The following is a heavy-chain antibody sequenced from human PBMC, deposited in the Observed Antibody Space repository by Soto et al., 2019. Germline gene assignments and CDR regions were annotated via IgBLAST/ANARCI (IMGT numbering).Heavy chain of an antibody. Sequence: EGSLRHSCSASGFTFSNDWVSRLRQAKGKGLEWVGRIKSKTDGGTTDYAAPVKGRFTISRDDSKNTLYLQMNSLKTEDTAVYYCTTDIVVITSSAFDIWGQGKMVTVSS. CDR3: TTDIVVITSSAFDI. CDR2: IKSKTDGGTT. CDR1: GFTFSNDW. J-gene: IGHJ3*02. V-gene: IGHV3-15*01. D-gene: IGHD3-22*01.